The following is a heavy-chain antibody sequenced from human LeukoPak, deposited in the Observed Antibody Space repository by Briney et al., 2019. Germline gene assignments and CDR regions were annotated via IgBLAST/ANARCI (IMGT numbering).Heavy chain of an antibody. CDR2: IKQDGSEK. J-gene: IGHJ6*02. Sequence: GGSLRLSCAASGFTFSSYWVSWVRQAPGKGLEWVANIKQDGSEKYYVDSVKGRFTISRDNAKNSLYLQMNSLRAEDTAVYYCAREDGVSSSWYGVYYYYYGMDVWGQGTTVTVSS. CDR3: AREDGVSSSWYGVYYYYYGMDV. D-gene: IGHD6-13*01. V-gene: IGHV3-7*01. CDR1: GFTFSSYW.